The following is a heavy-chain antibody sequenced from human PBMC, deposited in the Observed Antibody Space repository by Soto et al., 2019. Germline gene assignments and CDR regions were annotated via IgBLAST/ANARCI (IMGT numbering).Heavy chain of an antibody. CDR2: ISSSGSSI. D-gene: IGHD3-10*01. CDR1: GFTFSDYY. Sequence: QVQLVESGGGLVKPGGSLRLSCAASGFTFSDYYMSWIRQAPGKGLEWVSHISSSGSSIDYGDSVRGRFTISRDNAKKSLYLQMNSLRAEDTAVYYCAGRRYGSGSNDFWGQGTLVTVSS. V-gene: IGHV3-11*01. J-gene: IGHJ4*02. CDR3: AGRRYGSGSNDF.